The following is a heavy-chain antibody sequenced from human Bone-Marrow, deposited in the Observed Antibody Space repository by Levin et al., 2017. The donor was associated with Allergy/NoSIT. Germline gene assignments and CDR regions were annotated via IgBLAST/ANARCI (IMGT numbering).Heavy chain of an antibody. D-gene: IGHD3-22*01. CDR1: GFTFSSYS. Sequence: GESLKISCAASGFTFSSYSMNWVRQAPGKGLAWVSYISSSGSMIYYADSVKGRFTISRDNAKNSLYLQMNSLRAEDTAVYYCARYYYDSSGYDTAFDSWGQGTLVTVSS. V-gene: IGHV3-48*04. CDR2: ISSSGSMI. J-gene: IGHJ4*02. CDR3: ARYYYDSSGYDTAFDS.